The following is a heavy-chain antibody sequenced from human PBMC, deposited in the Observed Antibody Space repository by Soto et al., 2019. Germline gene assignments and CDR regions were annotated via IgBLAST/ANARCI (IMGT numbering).Heavy chain of an antibody. J-gene: IGHJ3*02. Sequence: GGSLRLSCAASGFTFSSYAMSWVRQAPGMGLEWVSAISGSGGSTYYADSVKGRFTISRDNSKNTLYLQMNSLRAEDTAVYYCAKDRATYDFWSGYYQHHYDAFDIWGQGTMVTVSS. CDR3: AKDRATYDFWSGYYQHHYDAFDI. V-gene: IGHV3-23*01. CDR1: GFTFSSYA. D-gene: IGHD3-3*01. CDR2: ISGSGGST.